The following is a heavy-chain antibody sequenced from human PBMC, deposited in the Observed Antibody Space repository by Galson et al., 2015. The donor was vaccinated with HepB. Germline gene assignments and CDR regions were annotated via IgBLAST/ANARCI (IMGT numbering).Heavy chain of an antibody. CDR2: IKSKTDGGTT. J-gene: IGHJ3*02. CDR1: GFTFSNAW. V-gene: IGHV3-15*01. Sequence: SLRLSCAASGFTFSNAWMSWVRQAPGKGLEWVGRIKSKTDGGTTDYAAPVKGRFTISRDDSKNTLYLQMNSLKTEDTAVYYCTTGNYSSGWYDAFDIWGQGTMVTVSS. CDR3: TTGNYSSGWYDAFDI. D-gene: IGHD6-19*01.